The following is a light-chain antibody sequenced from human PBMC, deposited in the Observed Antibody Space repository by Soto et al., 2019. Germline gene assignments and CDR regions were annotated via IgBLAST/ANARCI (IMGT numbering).Light chain of an antibody. CDR2: GAS. J-gene: IGKJ4*01. V-gene: IGKV3-15*01. CDR3: QQRTNWPLT. CDR1: QSVSSN. Sequence: EIVMTQSPATLSVSPGERATLSCRASQSVSSNLAWYQQKPGQAPRLLIYGASTRATGIPARFSGIGSGTDFTLTISSLEPEDCAVYYCQQRTNWPLTFGGGTKVDI.